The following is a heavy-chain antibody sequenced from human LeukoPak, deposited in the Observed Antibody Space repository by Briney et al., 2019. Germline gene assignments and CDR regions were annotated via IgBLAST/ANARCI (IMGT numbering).Heavy chain of an antibody. Sequence: QTGGSLRLSCAASGFSVSGTHMSWVRQAPGKGLEWVSAMYTGGTTYYADSATGRFTISRDNSKNTLYLHMNSLRVEDTAVYYCAKDEATSGGGLASWGQGTLVSVSS. J-gene: IGHJ4*02. CDR2: MYTGGTT. CDR3: AKDEATSGGGLAS. CDR1: GFSVSGTH. D-gene: IGHD3-16*01. V-gene: IGHV3-53*01.